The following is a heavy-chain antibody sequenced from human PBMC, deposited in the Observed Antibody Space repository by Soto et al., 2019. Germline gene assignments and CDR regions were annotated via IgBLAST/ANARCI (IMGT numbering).Heavy chain of an antibody. Sequence: GGSLRLSCAVSGLTFKNAWMTWVRRAPGKGLEWIGRIKNKPDGGTTDYAAPVKGRFIISRDDSKNMLYLQMHSLKTEDTAVYYCATVGCCGGDLCHASYYGMDVWGQGTTVTVSS. V-gene: IGHV3-15*01. J-gene: IGHJ6*02. D-gene: IGHD2-21*02. CDR3: ATVGCCGGDLCHASYYGMDV. CDR2: IKNKPDGGTT. CDR1: GLTFKNAW.